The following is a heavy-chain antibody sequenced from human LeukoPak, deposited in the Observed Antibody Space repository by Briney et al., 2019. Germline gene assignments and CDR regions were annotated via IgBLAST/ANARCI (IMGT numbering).Heavy chain of an antibody. CDR3: ARSFTDNFFFEN. J-gene: IGHJ4*02. CDR2: IFSSGST. Sequence: SETLSLTCTVSGASISSYYWSWIRQPAGKGPEWIGRIFSSGSTDYNPALKSRVSLSLDTSKNQFFLDLTSVTAADTAVYYCARSFTDNFFFENWGQGTLVTVSS. D-gene: IGHD1-1*01. CDR1: GASISSYY. V-gene: IGHV4-4*07.